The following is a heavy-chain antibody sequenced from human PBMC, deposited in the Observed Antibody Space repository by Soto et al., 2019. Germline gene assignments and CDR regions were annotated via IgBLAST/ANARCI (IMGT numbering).Heavy chain of an antibody. CDR2: ISYDGSNK. CDR3: ARDRLYDSNTYYYNYGMDV. Sequence: PXGSLRLSCSAAGFTFISYALYWVRQAPGRGLDWVAVISYDGSNKNYADSVKGRFTISRDNSKNTLHLQMNSLRAEDTAVYYCARDRLYDSNTYYYNYGMDVWGQGATVTVSS. D-gene: IGHD3-22*01. CDR1: GFTFISYA. V-gene: IGHV3-30-3*01. J-gene: IGHJ6*02.